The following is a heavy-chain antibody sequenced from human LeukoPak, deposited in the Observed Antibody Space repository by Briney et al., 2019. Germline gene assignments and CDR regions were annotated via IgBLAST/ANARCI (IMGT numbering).Heavy chain of an antibody. D-gene: IGHD5-12*01. CDR3: AKSNGYGLIDY. CDR1: GASISSSNYY. V-gene: IGHV4-39*01. J-gene: IGHJ4*02. Sequence: SETLSLTCAVSGASISSSNYYWRWVRQSPGKGLEWIGNIYSSGNTYYNASLKSRVTMYIDTPKNQFSLKLSSVTAADTAMYYCAKSNGYGLIDYWGQGTLVTVSS. CDR2: IYSSGNT.